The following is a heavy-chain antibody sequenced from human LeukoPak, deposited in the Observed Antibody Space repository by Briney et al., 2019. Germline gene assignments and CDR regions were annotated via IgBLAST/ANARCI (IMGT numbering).Heavy chain of an antibody. D-gene: IGHD6-13*01. CDR3: ARDKAAALAV. V-gene: IGHV4-31*03. Sequence: PSETLSLTCTVSGGSISSGGYYWSWIRQHPGKGLEWIGYIYYSGSTYYNPSLKSRVTISVDTSKNQFSLKLSSVTAADTAVYYCARDKAAALAVWGQGTMVTVSS. CDR1: GGSISSGGYY. CDR2: IYYSGST. J-gene: IGHJ3*01.